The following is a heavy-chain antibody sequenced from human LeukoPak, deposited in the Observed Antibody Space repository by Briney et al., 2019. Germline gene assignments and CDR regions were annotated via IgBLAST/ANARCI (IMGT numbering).Heavy chain of an antibody. J-gene: IGHJ3*02. V-gene: IGHV1-8*03. Sequence: ASVKVSCKASGYTFTSYDINWVRQATGQGLEWMGWMNPNSGNTGYAQKFQGRVTITRNTSISTAYMELSSLRSEDTAVYYCARDPPSDSSGWDFDIWGQGTMVTVSS. CDR1: GYTFTSYD. CDR3: ARDPPSDSSGWDFDI. CDR2: MNPNSGNT. D-gene: IGHD6-19*01.